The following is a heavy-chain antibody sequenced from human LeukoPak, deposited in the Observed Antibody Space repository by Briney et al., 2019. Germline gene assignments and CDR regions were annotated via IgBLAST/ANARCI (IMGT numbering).Heavy chain of an antibody. V-gene: IGHV3-23*01. J-gene: IGHJ4*02. D-gene: IGHD6-19*01. CDR3: AKESTAQWLVLSFDY. CDR2: ISGSGGST. CDR1: GFTFSSYA. Sequence: PGGSLRLSCAASGFTFSSYAMIWVRQARGKGLEGVSAISGSGGSTYYADSVKGRFTISRDNSKNTLYLQMNSLRAEDTAVYYCAKESTAQWLVLSFDYWGQGTLVTVSS.